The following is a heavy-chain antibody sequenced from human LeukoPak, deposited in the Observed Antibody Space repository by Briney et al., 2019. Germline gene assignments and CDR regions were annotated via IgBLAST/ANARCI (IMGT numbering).Heavy chain of an antibody. D-gene: IGHD3-10*01. J-gene: IGHJ4*02. CDR3: TTDLALTMIRGVFVS. CDR2: IMSKGDGETT. CDR1: GFRFNNAW. V-gene: IGHV3-15*05. Sequence: GGSLRLSCAASGFRFNNAWMTWVREAPGKGLEWVGRIMSKGDGETTDYAARVKGRCTMSRDDSEATVYLHLNYVDTEDTAVYYCTTDLALTMIRGVFVSWGQGALVTVPS.